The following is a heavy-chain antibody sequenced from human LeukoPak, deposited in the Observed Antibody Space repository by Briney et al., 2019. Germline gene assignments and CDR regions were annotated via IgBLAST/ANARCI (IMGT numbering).Heavy chain of an antibody. CDR3: AKSDQQWLVRY. CDR1: GFTFSTYS. CDR2: ISGSGGST. V-gene: IGHV3-23*01. Sequence: PGGSLRLSCAASGFTFSTYSMTWVRQAPGKGLEWVSAISGSGGSTYYADSVKGRFTISRDNSKNTLYLQMNSLRAEDTAVYYCAKSDQQWLVRYWGQGTLVTVSS. D-gene: IGHD6-19*01. J-gene: IGHJ4*02.